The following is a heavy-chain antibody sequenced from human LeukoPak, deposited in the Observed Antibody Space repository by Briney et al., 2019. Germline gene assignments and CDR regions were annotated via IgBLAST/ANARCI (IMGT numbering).Heavy chain of an antibody. CDR3: AKGDVRFLEWLLCNY. V-gene: IGHV3-23*01. Sequence: GGSLRLSCAASGFTFSSYAMSWVRQAPGKGLEWVSAISGSGGSTYYADSVKGRFTISRDNSQNTLYLQMNSLRAEDTAVYYCAKGDVRFLEWLLCNYWGQGTLVTVSS. CDR1: GFTFSSYA. CDR2: ISGSGGST. J-gene: IGHJ4*02. D-gene: IGHD3-3*01.